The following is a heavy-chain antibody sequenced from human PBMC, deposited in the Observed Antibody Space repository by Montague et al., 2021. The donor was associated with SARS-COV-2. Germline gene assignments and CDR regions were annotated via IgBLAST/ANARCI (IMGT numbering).Heavy chain of an antibody. J-gene: IGHJ5*02. CDR1: GASLAGGYW. CDR3: ASHPVWQQLCT. CDR2: IHHTGGS. D-gene: IGHD1-1*01. V-gene: IGHV4-4*02. Sequence: SETLSLTCAVSGASLAGGYWWSWVRQSPGKGLEWIVEIHHTGGSNYNPSLVSRVTIFLDHSKNHLTLTLSSVTAADTAMYYCASHPVWQQLCTWGQGTLVTVSA.